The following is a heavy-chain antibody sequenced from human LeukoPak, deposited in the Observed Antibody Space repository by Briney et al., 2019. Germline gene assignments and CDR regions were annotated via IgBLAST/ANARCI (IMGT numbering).Heavy chain of an antibody. Sequence: GGSLRLSCAASGFTFSSYWMHWVRQAPGKGLVWVSRINSDGSSTSYADSVKGRFTISRDNSKNTLYLQMNSLRAEDTAVYYCAKVGDKIVVVPAAPHDYWGQGTLVTVSS. J-gene: IGHJ4*02. CDR3: AKVGDKIVVVPAAPHDY. V-gene: IGHV3-74*01. CDR2: INSDGSST. CDR1: GFTFSSYW. D-gene: IGHD2-2*01.